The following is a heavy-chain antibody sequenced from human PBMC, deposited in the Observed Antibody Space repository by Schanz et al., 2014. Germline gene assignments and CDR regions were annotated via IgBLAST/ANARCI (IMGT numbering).Heavy chain of an antibody. J-gene: IGHJ3*01. CDR3: TKGLLPVRALADVFDV. CDR1: GITLSGYG. CDR2: ISFDGRNT. Sequence: AQLLESGGGLVQPGGSLRLSCAASGITLSGYGLHWVRQAPGKGLEWVGFISFDGRNTGYAHSVKGRFTISRDNSKNTVNLQMNSLRAEDTALYYCTKGLLPVRALADVFDVWGQGTMVTVSS. D-gene: IGHD2-21*01. V-gene: IGHV3-30*18.